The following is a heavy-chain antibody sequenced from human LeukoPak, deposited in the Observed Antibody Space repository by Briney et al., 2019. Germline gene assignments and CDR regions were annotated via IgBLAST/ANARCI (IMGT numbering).Heavy chain of an antibody. J-gene: IGHJ4*02. V-gene: IGHV3-74*01. Sequence: PGGSLRLSCAASGFAFSSNWMHWVRQAPGKGLVWVAGIKSDGGTTNYADSVKGRFTISRDNAKNTLFLQMDSLGAEDTAVYFCARDTSSYFDYWGQGTLVTVSS. CDR1: GFAFSSNW. CDR2: IKSDGGTT. CDR3: ARDTSSYFDY. D-gene: IGHD3-22*01.